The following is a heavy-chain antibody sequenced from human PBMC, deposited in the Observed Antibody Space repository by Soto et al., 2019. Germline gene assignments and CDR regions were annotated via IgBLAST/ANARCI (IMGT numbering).Heavy chain of an antibody. CDR3: ARDQRDDFWSGYYRSYNWFDP. Sequence: VSCKASGYTFTSYYMHWVRQAPGQGLEWMGIINPSGGSTSYAQKFQGRVTMTRDTSTSTVYMELSSLRSEDTAVYYCARDQRDDFWSGYYRSYNWFDPWGQGTLVTVSS. CDR2: INPSGGST. D-gene: IGHD3-3*01. J-gene: IGHJ5*02. CDR1: GYTFTSYY. V-gene: IGHV1-46*03.